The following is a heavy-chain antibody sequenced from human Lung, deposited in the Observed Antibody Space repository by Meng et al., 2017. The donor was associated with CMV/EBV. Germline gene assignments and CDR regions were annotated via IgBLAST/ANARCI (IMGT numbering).Heavy chain of an antibody. V-gene: IGHV3-33*06. D-gene: IGHD1-1*01. Sequence: GGSLRLSCAASGFTFSSYGMHWVRQAPGKGLEWVAVIWYDGSNKYYADSVKGRFTISRDNSKNTLYLQMNSLRAEDTAVYYCAKDYYWQANWNDPYYFDYWGQGTLVTVSS. CDR2: IWYDGSNK. CDR1: GFTFSSYG. CDR3: AKDYYWQANWNDPYYFDY. J-gene: IGHJ4*02.